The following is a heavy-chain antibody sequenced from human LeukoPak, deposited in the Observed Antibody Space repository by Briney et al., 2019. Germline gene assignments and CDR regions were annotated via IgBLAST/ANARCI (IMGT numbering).Heavy chain of an antibody. CDR2: INHSGST. D-gene: IGHD6-13*01. Sequence: PSETLSLTCAVYGGSFSGYYWSWIRQPPGKGLEWIGEINHSGSTNYNPSLKSRVTISVDTSKNQFSLKLSSVTAADTAVYYCARATFSSSWYKNWFDPWGQGTLVTVSS. CDR3: ARATFSSSWYKNWFDP. J-gene: IGHJ5*02. CDR1: GGSFSGYY. V-gene: IGHV4-34*01.